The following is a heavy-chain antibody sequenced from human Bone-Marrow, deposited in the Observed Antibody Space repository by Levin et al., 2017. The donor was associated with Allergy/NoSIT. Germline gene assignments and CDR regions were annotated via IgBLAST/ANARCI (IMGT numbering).Heavy chain of an antibody. CDR2: ITSSGSY. CDR1: GFTFSNYR. V-gene: IGHV3-21*01. D-gene: IGHD4-23*01. CDR3: ARDTDYGGNFHNFDY. Sequence: SCATSGFTFSNYRMNWVRQAPGKGPEWVSSITSSGSYYADSVKGRFTISRDNAQNSLYLQMNSLRAEDTAVYYCARDTDYGGNFHNFDYWGQGTLVTVSS. J-gene: IGHJ4*02.